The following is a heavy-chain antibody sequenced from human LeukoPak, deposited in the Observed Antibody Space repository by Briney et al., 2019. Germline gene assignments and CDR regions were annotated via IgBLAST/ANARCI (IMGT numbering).Heavy chain of an antibody. CDR3: ARGPLTPYGDYEGPTDY. J-gene: IGHJ4*02. V-gene: IGHV1-18*04. Sequence: ASVKVSCTASGYTFTGYYTHWVRQAPGQGLEWMGWISAYNGNTNYAQKLQGRVTMTTDTSTSTAYMELRSLRSDDTAVYYCARGPLTPYGDYEGPTDYWGQGTLVTVSS. CDR2: ISAYNGNT. CDR1: GYTFTGYY. D-gene: IGHD4-17*01.